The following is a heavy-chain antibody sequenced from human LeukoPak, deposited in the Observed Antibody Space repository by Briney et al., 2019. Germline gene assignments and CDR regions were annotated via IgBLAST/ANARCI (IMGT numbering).Heavy chain of an antibody. D-gene: IGHD7-27*01. J-gene: IGHJ4*02. CDR2: IAGDR. V-gene: IGHV1-18*01. CDR1: GYTFSNYG. Sequence: GASVKVSCKACGYTFSNYGISWVRQAPGQGLEWMAWIAGDRIYAPQFQGRLIISTDPSTSTAYMELRSLRSDDTAVYYCARDFWNLYENNDSNRDFDNWGQGTLLTVSS. CDR3: ARDFWNLYENNDSNRDFDN.